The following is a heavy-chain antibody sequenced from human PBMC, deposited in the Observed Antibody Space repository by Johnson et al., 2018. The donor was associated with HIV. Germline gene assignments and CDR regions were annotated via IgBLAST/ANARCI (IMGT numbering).Heavy chain of an antibody. D-gene: IGHD6-13*01. J-gene: IGHJ3*02. V-gene: IGHV3-20*04. Sequence: VQLVESGGGVVRPGGSLRLSCAASGFTFDDYGMNWVRQAPGKGLEWVSGVNWNGGSTGYADSVKGRFTISRDNAKNSLYLQMKSLRAEDTALYYCASHRSIAADDAFDIWGQGTMVTVSS. CDR3: ASHRSIAADDAFDI. CDR1: GFTFDDYG. CDR2: VNWNGGST.